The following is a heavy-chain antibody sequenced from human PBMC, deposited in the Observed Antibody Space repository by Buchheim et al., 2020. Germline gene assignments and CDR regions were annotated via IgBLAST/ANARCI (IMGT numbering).Heavy chain of an antibody. CDR3: AKDFNYYDSSGYPS. V-gene: IGHV3-30*18. D-gene: IGHD3-22*01. CDR2: ISYDGSNK. Sequence: QVQLVESGGGVVQPGRSLRLSCAASGFTFSSYGMHWVRQAPGKGLEWVAVISYDGSNKYYADSVKGRFTIFRDNSKNTLYLQMNSLRAEDTAVYYCAKDFNYYDSSGYPSWGQGTL. CDR1: GFTFSSYG. J-gene: IGHJ4*02.